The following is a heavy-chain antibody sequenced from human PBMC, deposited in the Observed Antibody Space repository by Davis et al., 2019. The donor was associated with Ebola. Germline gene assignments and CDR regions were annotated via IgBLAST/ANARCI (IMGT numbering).Heavy chain of an antibody. CDR1: GYTFTDYY. CDR3: ARESGGDSSGYHLDY. Sequence: ASVKVSCKASGYTFTDYYMHWVRQAPGQGLEWMGWINPNSGGTNYAQKFQGRFTLTRDTSISTAYMELRSLRSDDTAVYYCARESGGDSSGYHLDYWGQGTLVTVSS. D-gene: IGHD3-22*01. J-gene: IGHJ4*02. CDR2: INPNSGGT. V-gene: IGHV1-2*02.